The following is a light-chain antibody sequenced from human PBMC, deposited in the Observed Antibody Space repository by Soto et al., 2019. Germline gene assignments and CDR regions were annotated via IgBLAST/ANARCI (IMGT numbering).Light chain of an antibody. J-gene: IGLJ3*02. CDR2: EVT. V-gene: IGLV2-14*01. Sequence: QAVPTQPASVSGSPGQSVTISCTGTTHDVGGYDYVSWYQHHPGKAPQLILYEVTKRPSGVSNRFSGSKSGNTAYLTISGLQADDEAHYYCTSYTDIITLSLFGGGTKLTVL. CDR1: THDVGGYDY. CDR3: TSYTDIITLSL.